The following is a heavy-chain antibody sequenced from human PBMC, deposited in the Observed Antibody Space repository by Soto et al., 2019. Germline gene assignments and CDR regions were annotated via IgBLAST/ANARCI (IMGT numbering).Heavy chain of an antibody. D-gene: IGHD2-21*02. J-gene: IGHJ3*01. CDR2: ISSTGNTI. CDR1: GFTFSGYE. Sequence: PGGSLRLYCAASGFTFSGYEMNWVRQAPGKGLEWISYISSTGNTIYYADSVKGRFTISRDNAKSSLYLQMNSLRAEDTSVYYCASPMVTAPNDAFDVWGQGTMVTVSS. CDR3: ASPMVTAPNDAFDV. V-gene: IGHV3-48*03.